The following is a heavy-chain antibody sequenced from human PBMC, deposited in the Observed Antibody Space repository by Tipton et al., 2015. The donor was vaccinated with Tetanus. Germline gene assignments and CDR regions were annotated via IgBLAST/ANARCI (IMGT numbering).Heavy chain of an antibody. CDR2: IYYNGNT. CDR3: ARQADNWFDP. V-gene: IGHV4-39*01. Sequence: TLSLTCTVSGGSLFSGSFYWAWIRQPPGKGLEWIGQIYYNGNTYYLSSLKSRVTISADTSNNQFSLSLRSVTAADTAVYYCARQADNWFDPWGQGILVTVSS. CDR1: GGSLFSGSFY. J-gene: IGHJ5*02. D-gene: IGHD6-25*01.